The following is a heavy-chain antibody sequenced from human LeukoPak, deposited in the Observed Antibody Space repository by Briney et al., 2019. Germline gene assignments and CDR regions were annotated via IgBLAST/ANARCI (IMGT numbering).Heavy chain of an antibody. Sequence: GGSLRLSCAASGFTFDDYAMHWVRQAPGKGLEWVSAISGSGGSTYYADSVKGRFTISRDNSKNTLYLQMNSLRTEDTAVYYCAKAGTARNPFDYWGQGTLVTVSS. CDR2: ISGSGGST. D-gene: IGHD6-6*01. CDR3: AKAGTARNPFDY. CDR1: GFTFDDYA. V-gene: IGHV3-23*01. J-gene: IGHJ4*02.